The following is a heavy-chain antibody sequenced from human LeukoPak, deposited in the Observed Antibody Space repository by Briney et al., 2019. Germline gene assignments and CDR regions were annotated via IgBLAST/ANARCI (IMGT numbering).Heavy chain of an antibody. CDR3: ARSARVGYSYGYPDY. J-gene: IGHJ4*02. CDR1: GYTFTGCY. Sequence: ASVTVSCKASGYTFTGCYMHWVRQAPGQGLEWMGRINPNSGGTNYAQKFQGRVTMTRDTSISTAYMELSRLRSDDTAVYYCARSARVGYSYGYPDYWGQGTLVTVSS. V-gene: IGHV1-2*06. CDR2: INPNSGGT. D-gene: IGHD5-18*01.